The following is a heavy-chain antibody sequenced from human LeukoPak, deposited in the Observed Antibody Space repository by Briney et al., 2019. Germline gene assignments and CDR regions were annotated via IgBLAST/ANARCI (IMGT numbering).Heavy chain of an antibody. V-gene: IGHV4-59*01. CDR3: ARGEFPDYGGVDY. J-gene: IGHJ4*02. Sequence: SETLSLTCTVSGGSISSYYWSWIRQPPGKGLEWIGYIYYSGSTNYNPSLKSRVTISVDTSKNQFSLKLSSVTAADTAVYYCARGEFPDYGGVDYWGQGTLVTVSS. CDR1: GGSISSYY. D-gene: IGHD4-23*01. CDR2: IYYSGST.